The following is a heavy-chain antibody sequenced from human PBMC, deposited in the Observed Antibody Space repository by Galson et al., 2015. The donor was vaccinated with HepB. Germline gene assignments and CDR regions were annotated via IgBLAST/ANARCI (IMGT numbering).Heavy chain of an antibody. CDR1: GYSFTSYW. V-gene: IGHV5-51*01. Sequence: QSGAEVTKPGESLKISCKGSGYSFTSYWIGWVRQMPGKGLEWMGIIYPGDSDTRYSPSFQGQVTISADKSISTAYLQWSSLKASDTAMYYCARQYCGGDCYLADDAFDTWGQGTMVTVSS. D-gene: IGHD2-21*01. J-gene: IGHJ3*02. CDR3: ARQYCGGDCYLADDAFDT. CDR2: IYPGDSDT.